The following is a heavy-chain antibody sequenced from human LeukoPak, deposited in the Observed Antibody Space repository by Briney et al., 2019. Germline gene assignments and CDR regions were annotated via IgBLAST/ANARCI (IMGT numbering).Heavy chain of an antibody. V-gene: IGHV3-23*01. CDR2: ISGSGGST. D-gene: IGHD3-10*01. CDR1: GFTFSNYA. Sequence: GGSLRLSCAASGFTFSNYAMSWVRQAPGKGLEWVSAISGSGGSTYYADSVKGRFTISRDNSKNTLYLQMNSLRAEDTAVYYCAKVKSVLLWFGELNTDYYGMDVWGQGTTVTVSS. CDR3: AKVKSVLLWFGELNTDYYGMDV. J-gene: IGHJ6*02.